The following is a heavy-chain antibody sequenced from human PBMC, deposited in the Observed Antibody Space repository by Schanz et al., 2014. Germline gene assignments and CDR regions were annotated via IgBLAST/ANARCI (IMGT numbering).Heavy chain of an antibody. D-gene: IGHD3-3*01. J-gene: IGHJ6*02. CDR3: AKDKAGVANYGLDV. Sequence: VQLLESGGGLVQPGGSLRLSCAASGFTFRNYGMSWVRQAPGKGLQWVALISCAGSNKYHAESVKGRFTISRDNSKETVFLQMDSLAVEDTAIYYCAKDKAGVANYGLDVWGHGTTVTVS. CDR1: GFTFRNYG. V-gene: IGHV3-30*18. CDR2: ISCAGSNK.